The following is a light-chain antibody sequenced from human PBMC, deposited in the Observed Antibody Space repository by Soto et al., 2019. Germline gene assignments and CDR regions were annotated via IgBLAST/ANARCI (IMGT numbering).Light chain of an antibody. CDR3: QQYNNWPPWT. Sequence: EIVMTQSPATLSVSPGERATLSCRASQSVSSNLAWYQQKPGQAPRLLIYGASTRAPGIPARFSGSGSGTDFTLTISSLQSEDFALYYCQQYNNWPPWTFGQGTKVEIK. V-gene: IGKV3-15*01. J-gene: IGKJ1*01. CDR2: GAS. CDR1: QSVSSN.